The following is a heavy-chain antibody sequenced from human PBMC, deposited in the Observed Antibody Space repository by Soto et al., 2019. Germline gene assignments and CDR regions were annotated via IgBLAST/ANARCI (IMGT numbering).Heavy chain of an antibody. D-gene: IGHD4-17*01. V-gene: IGHV2-5*01. J-gene: IGHJ5*02. CDR2: IYWNDDT. CDR3: AHRGYGDYPRDNWFDP. CDR1: GFSLSTGGVG. Sequence: QITLKESGPTLVKPTQTLTLTCTFSGFSLSTGGVGVGWIRQPPGKALEWLALIYWNDDTRYNPSLKSSLTITKDTSKNQVVLTVTNMDPVDTATYYCAHRGYGDYPRDNWFDPWGQGTLVTVSS.